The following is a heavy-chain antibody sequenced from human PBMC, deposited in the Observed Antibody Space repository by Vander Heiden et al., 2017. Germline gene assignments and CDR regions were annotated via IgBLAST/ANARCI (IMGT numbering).Heavy chain of an antibody. D-gene: IGHD2-15*01. CDR2: ISSSGSRV. Sequence: EVQLVESGGGWVQPGGSLRLSCEGSVFRFSGYSMHWGRQATGKGVEWISYISSSGSRVNYADSVKGRFTISRDNAKNSLYLKMNSLRDDDTAVYYCASRDGSGGSCYRLDAFDIWGQGTMVTVSP. CDR1: VFRFSGYS. V-gene: IGHV3-48*02. J-gene: IGHJ3*02. CDR3: ASRDGSGGSCYRLDAFDI.